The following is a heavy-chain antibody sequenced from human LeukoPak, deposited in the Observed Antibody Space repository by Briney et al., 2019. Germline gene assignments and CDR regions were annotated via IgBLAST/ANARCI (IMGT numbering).Heavy chain of an antibody. CDR3: ARGYDSIDY. CDR1: GYTFTGYY. D-gene: IGHD3-3*01. J-gene: IGHJ4*02. V-gene: IGHV1-2*02. CDR2: INPNSGGT. Sequence: GASVKVSCKASGYTFTGYYMHWVRQAPGQGLGWMGWINPNSGGTNYAQKFQGRVTMTRDTSINAAYMELSRLRSDDTAVYYCARGYDSIDYWGQGTLVTVSS.